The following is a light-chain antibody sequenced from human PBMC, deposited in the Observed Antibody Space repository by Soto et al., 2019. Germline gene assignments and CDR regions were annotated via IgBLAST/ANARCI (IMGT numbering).Light chain of an antibody. J-gene: IGKJ4*01. CDR1: QSVSSY. V-gene: IGKV3-11*01. CDR2: DAS. Sequence: EIVLTQSPATLSLSPGERATLSCRANQSVSSYLAWYQQKPGQAPRLLIYDASNRATGIPARFSGSRSWTDFTRTISSLEPEDFAVYYGPQRSNWPPLTFGGGTKVEIK. CDR3: PQRSNWPPLT.